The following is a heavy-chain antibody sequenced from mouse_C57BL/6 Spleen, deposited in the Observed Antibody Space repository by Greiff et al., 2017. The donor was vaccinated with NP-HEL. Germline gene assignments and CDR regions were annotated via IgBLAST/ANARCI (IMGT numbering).Heavy chain of an antibody. D-gene: IGHD1-1*01. CDR3: AREGYYYGSSSFDY. V-gene: IGHV1-19*01. CDR2: INPYNGGT. CDR1: GYTFTDYY. J-gene: IGHJ2*01. Sequence: VQLQQSGPVLVKPGASVKMSCKASGYTFTDYYMNWVKQSHGKSLEWIGVINPYNGGTSYNQKFKGKATLTVDKSSSTAYMELNSLTSEDSAVYYCAREGYYYGSSSFDYWGQGTTLTVSS.